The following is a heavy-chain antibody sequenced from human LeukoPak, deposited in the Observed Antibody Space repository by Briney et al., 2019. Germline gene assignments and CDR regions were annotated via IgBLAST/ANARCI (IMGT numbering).Heavy chain of an antibody. D-gene: IGHD2-21*01. CDR1: GGTFSSYA. Sequence: SVKVSCKASGGTFSSYAISWVRQAPGQGLEWMGRIIPIFGTANYAQKFQGRVTITTDESTSTAYMELSSLRSEDTAVYYRARDILSPRRENWFDPWGQGTLVTVSS. J-gene: IGHJ5*02. CDR2: IIPIFGTA. V-gene: IGHV1-69*05. CDR3: ARDILSPRRENWFDP.